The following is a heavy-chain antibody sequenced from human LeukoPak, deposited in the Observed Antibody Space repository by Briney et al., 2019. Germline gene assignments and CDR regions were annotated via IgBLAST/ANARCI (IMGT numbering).Heavy chain of an antibody. D-gene: IGHD2-2*01. V-gene: IGHV3-23*01. CDR2: ISGSGGST. CDR3: AKDPGGVVVPAAPDY. J-gene: IGHJ4*02. Sequence: GGSLRLSCAASGFTFRQYAMSWVRQAPGKGLEWVSAISGSGGSTYYADSVKGRFTISRDNSKNTLYLQMNSLRAEDTAVYYCAKDPGGVVVPAAPDYWGQGTLVTVSS. CDR1: GFTFRQYA.